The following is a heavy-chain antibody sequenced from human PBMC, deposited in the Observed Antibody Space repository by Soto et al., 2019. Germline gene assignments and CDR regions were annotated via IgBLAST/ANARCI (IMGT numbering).Heavy chain of an antibody. V-gene: IGHV3-23*01. CDR2: SSGSGGST. CDR3: AKASYSYGMDV. Sequence: PGGSLSLSCAASGFTFSSYAMSWVRQAPGKGLEWVSASSGSGGSTYYADSVRGRFTLSRDNSKNTLYLQMNSLRAEDTAVYYCAKASYSYGMDVWGQGTTVTVS. J-gene: IGHJ6*02. CDR1: GFTFSSYA.